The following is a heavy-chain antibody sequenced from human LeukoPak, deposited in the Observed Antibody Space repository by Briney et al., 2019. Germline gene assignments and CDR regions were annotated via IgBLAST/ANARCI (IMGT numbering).Heavy chain of an antibody. Sequence: GGSLRLSCAASGFTFSSYWMSWVRQAPGKGLEWVANIKQDGSEKYYVDSVKGRFTISRDNAKNSLYLQMNSLRAEDTAVYYCARDSHYDSSGYYYGGVDYWGQGTLVTVSS. D-gene: IGHD3-22*01. CDR1: GFTFSSYW. J-gene: IGHJ4*02. V-gene: IGHV3-7*01. CDR3: ARDSHYDSSGYYYGGVDY. CDR2: IKQDGSEK.